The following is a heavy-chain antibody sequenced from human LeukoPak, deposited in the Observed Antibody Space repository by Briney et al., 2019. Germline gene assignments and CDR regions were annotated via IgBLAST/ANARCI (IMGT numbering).Heavy chain of an antibody. Sequence: GGSLRLSCAASGFTFSSYSMNWVRQAPGKGLEWVSSISSSSYIYYADSVKGRFTISRDNAKNSLYLQMNSLRAEDTAVYYCARDIGAPSLRYFDWLLATPDHWGQGTLVTVSS. CDR1: GFTFSSYS. CDR2: ISSSSYI. D-gene: IGHD3-9*01. CDR3: ARDIGAPSLRYFDWLLATPDH. J-gene: IGHJ4*02. V-gene: IGHV3-21*01.